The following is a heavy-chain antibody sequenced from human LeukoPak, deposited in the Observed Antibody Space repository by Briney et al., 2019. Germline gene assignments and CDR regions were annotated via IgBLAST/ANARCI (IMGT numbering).Heavy chain of an antibody. CDR1: GFTFGDYA. CDR2: IRSKAYGGTT. J-gene: IGHJ4*02. V-gene: IGHV3-49*03. CDR3: TRVGSGGGPIDY. D-gene: IGHD3-10*01. Sequence: GGSLRLSCTASGFTFGDYAMSWFRQAPGKGLEWVGFIRSKAYGGTTEYAASVKGRFTISRDDSRSIAYLQMNSLKTEGTAVYYCTRVGSGGGPIDYWGQGTLVTVSS.